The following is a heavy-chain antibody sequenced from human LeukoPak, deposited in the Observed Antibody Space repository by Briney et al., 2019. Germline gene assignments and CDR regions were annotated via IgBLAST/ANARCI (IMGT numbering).Heavy chain of an antibody. Sequence: PSETLSLTCAVYGGSFSGYYRSWIRQPPGKGLEWIGEINHSGSTNYNPSLKSRVTISVDTSKNQFSLKLSSVTAADTAVYYCARGGPKQQHYGMGVWGQGTTVTVSS. CDR1: GGSFSGYY. V-gene: IGHV4-34*01. D-gene: IGHD6-13*01. J-gene: IGHJ6*02. CDR3: ARGGPKQQHYGMGV. CDR2: INHSGST.